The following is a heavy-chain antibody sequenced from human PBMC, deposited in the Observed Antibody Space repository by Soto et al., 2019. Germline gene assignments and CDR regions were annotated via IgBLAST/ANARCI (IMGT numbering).Heavy chain of an antibody. V-gene: IGHV3-11*06. Sequence: QVQLVESGGGLVKPGGSLRLSCAASGFTFSDYYMSWIRQAPGKGLEWVSYISSSSSYTNYADSVKGRFTISRDNAKNSLYLQMNSLRAEDTAVYYCARAYCSGGSCYYFDYWGQGTLVTVSS. J-gene: IGHJ4*02. CDR3: ARAYCSGGSCYYFDY. CDR1: GFTFSDYY. CDR2: ISSSSSYT. D-gene: IGHD2-15*01.